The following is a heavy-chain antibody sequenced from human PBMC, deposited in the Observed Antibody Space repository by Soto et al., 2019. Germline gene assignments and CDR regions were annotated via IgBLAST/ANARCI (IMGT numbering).Heavy chain of an antibody. D-gene: IGHD3-16*01. J-gene: IGHJ4*02. CDR1: GFTFDDYA. V-gene: IGHV3-9*01. CDR3: VKDTLGFDY. CDR2: ISWNSGSI. Sequence: PGGSLRLSCAASGFTFDDYAMHWVRQAPGKGLEWVSGISWNSGSIGYADSVKGRFTISRDNAKNSLYLQMNSLRAEDTALYYCVKDTLGFDYWGQVALVTLSP.